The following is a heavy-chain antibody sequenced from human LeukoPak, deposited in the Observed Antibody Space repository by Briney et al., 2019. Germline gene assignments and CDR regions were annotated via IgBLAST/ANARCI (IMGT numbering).Heavy chain of an antibody. Sequence: PSETLSLTCTVSGGSISSYYWSWIRQPPGKGLEWIGYIYYSGRTNYNPSLKSRVTISVDTSKNQFSLKLSSVTAADTAVYYCARVSWFGELFGWFDPWGQGTLVTVSS. CDR1: GGSISSYY. J-gene: IGHJ5*02. CDR2: IYYSGRT. CDR3: ARVSWFGELFGWFDP. D-gene: IGHD3-10*01. V-gene: IGHV4-59*01.